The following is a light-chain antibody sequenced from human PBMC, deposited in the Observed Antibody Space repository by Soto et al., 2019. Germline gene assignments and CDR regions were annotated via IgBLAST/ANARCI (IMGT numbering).Light chain of an antibody. Sequence: QSVLTQPPSASGTPGQRVIISCSGSSSNIGSNYVYWYQQLPGTAPKLLIYSNNQRPSGVPDRFSGSKSGTSASLAISGLRSEDEADYYCAAWDDSLSGFYVFGTGTKVTVL. CDR1: SSNIGSNY. J-gene: IGLJ1*01. CDR2: SNN. CDR3: AAWDDSLSGFYV. V-gene: IGLV1-47*02.